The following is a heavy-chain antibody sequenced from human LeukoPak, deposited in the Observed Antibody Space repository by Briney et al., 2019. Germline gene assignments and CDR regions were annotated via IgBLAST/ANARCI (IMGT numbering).Heavy chain of an antibody. J-gene: IGHJ4*02. CDR2: IYYSGST. CDR3: ARVGSSGRIPYDY. CDR1: GGSISSYY. Sequence: SETLSLTCTVSGGSISSYYWSWIRQPPGKGLEWIGYIYYSGSTNYNPSLKSRATISVDTSKNQFSLKLSSVTAADTAVYYCARVGSSGRIPYDYWGQGTLVTVSS. V-gene: IGHV4-59*01. D-gene: IGHD6-19*01.